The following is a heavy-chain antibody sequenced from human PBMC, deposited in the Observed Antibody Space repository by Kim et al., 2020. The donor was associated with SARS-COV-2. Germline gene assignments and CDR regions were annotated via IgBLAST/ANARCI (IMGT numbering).Heavy chain of an antibody. D-gene: IGHD3-10*01. Sequence: STNYNPSLKSRVTISVDTSKTQFSLKLSSVTAADTAVYYCARFGGSGITVWGQGTLVTVSS. CDR3: ARFGGSGITV. CDR2: ST. J-gene: IGHJ4*02. V-gene: IGHV4-34*01.